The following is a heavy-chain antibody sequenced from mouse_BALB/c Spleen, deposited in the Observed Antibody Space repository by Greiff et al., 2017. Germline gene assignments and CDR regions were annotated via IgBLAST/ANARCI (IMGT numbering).Heavy chain of an antibody. D-gene: IGHD1-1*01. CDR1: GFTFSSYT. CDR2: ISNGGGST. J-gene: IGHJ2*01. Sequence: EVMLVESGGGLVQPGGSLKLSCAASGFTFSSYTMSWVRQTPEKRLEWVAYISNGGGSTYYPDTVKGRFTISRDNAKNTLYLQMSSLKSEDTAMYYCARHYGYFDYWGQGTTLTVSS. V-gene: IGHV5-12-2*01. CDR3: ARHYGYFDY.